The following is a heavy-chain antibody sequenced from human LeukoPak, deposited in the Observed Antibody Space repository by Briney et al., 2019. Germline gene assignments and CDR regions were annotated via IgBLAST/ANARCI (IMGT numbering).Heavy chain of an antibody. D-gene: IGHD1-26*01. Sequence: PAGSLRLSCAASGFTFHIYAMNWVRQAPGKGLEWVSAINGGGYGTYYADSVRGRFIIYRDNYKNTLYLQMNSLRAEDTAVYYCTRRPDSGNPNFDYWGQGTLVTVSS. CDR1: GFTFHIYA. CDR3: TRRPDSGNPNFDY. J-gene: IGHJ4*02. V-gene: IGHV3-23*01. CDR2: INGGGYGT.